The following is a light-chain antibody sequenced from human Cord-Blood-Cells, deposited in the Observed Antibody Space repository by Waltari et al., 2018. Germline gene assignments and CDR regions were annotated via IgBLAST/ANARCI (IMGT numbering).Light chain of an antibody. J-gene: IGLJ3*02. CDR2: EGS. Sequence: QSTLTQPASVSGSPGQPITISCTGTSSDVGSYNLVSWYQQHPGKAPKLMIYEGSKRRSGVSNRFSGSKSGNTVSLTISGRQAEDEADYYCCSYAGSSTGVFGGGTKLTVL. V-gene: IGLV2-23*01. CDR3: CSYAGSSTGV. CDR1: SSDVGSYNL.